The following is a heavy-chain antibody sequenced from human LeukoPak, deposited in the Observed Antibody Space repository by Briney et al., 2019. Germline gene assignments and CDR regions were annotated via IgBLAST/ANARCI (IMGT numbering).Heavy chain of an antibody. CDR2: INWNGGRT. V-gene: IGHV3-20*04. Sequence: GGSLRLYCAASGFMVDDYGMSWVRQAPGKGLEWVSGINWNGGRTGYADSVKGRFTISRDNAKNSLYLQMNSLRAEDTALYYCARDYDYGDYPGYWGQGTLVTVSS. CDR1: GFMVDDYG. CDR3: ARDYDYGDYPGY. D-gene: IGHD4-17*01. J-gene: IGHJ4*02.